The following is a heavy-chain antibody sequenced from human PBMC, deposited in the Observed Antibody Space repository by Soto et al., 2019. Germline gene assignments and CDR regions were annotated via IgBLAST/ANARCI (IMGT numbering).Heavy chain of an antibody. V-gene: IGHV4-4*07. Sequence: SETLSLTCTVSGVSISSYYWSRIRQPAGKGLEWIGRIYTSGSTNYNPSLKSRVTMSVDTSKNQFSLKLSSVTAADTAVYYCARDSVPFIVVVPAAIRHYYYYGMDVWGQGTTVTVSS. J-gene: IGHJ6*02. CDR2: IYTSGST. CDR1: GVSISSYY. CDR3: ARDSVPFIVVVPAAIRHYYYYGMDV. D-gene: IGHD2-2*02.